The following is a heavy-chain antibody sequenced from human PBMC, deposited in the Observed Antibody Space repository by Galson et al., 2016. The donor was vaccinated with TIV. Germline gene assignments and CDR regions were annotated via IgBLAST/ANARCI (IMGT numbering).Heavy chain of an antibody. V-gene: IGHV1-69*01. CDR3: ARPSSSCRGCSYYYYMDV. J-gene: IGHJ6*03. D-gene: IGHD6-19*01. Sequence: YATISVRPAPGHGLAWMGGILPIFGAATYAQQLQGRVTITADESTNTAYMELSSLKSDDTATYYCARPSSSCRGCSYYYYMDVWGKGTTVTVSS. CDR2: ILPIFGAA. CDR1: YA.